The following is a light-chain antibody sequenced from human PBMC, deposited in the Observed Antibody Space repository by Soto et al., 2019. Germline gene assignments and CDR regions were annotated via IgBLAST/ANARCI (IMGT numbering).Light chain of an antibody. CDR2: DAS. Sequence: EIVMTQSPDTLSVSPGGRATLSCRTSQSITTKLAWYQQKPGQSPRLLISDASTRATGIPARFSGSGSGTEFTLTISSLQSEDFAVYYCQQYNNWPWTFGQGTKVDI. CDR1: QSITTK. J-gene: IGKJ1*01. CDR3: QQYNNWPWT. V-gene: IGKV3-15*01.